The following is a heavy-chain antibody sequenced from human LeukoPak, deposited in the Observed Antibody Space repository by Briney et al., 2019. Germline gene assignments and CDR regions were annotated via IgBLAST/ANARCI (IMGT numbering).Heavy chain of an antibody. CDR3: STGSGHAFDI. Sequence: GGSLRLSCAASGFTFSSYWMHWVRQVPGKGLVWVSRINSDGSSTSYADSVKGRFTISRDNAKNTLYVQMNSLRAEDTAVYYCSTGSGHAFDIWGRGTMVTVPS. D-gene: IGHD3-10*01. CDR1: GFTFSSYW. V-gene: IGHV3-74*01. CDR2: INSDGSST. J-gene: IGHJ3*02.